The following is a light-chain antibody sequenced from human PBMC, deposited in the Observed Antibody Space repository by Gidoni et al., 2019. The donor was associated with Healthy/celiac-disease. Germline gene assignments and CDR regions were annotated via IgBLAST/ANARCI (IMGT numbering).Light chain of an antibody. Sequence: QTTESPSSLSASVGDRVTITCRASQSISSYLNLYQQKPADDPKLLIYAAASLHSGVPSRFSGSRCGTDFTPLISSLQPEDFATYYCQQSYSTLVTFGQGTKVEIK. CDR3: QQSYSTLVT. CDR1: QSISSY. V-gene: IGKV1-39*01. J-gene: IGKJ1*01. CDR2: AAA.